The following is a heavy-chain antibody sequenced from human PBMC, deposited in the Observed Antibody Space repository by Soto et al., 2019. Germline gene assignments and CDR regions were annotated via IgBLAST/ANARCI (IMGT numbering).Heavy chain of an antibody. J-gene: IGHJ2*01. CDR1: GFTFNIYA. CDR3: AITANCGDGCRAGTYRFFDL. D-gene: IGHD2-21*02. CDR2: ISGSGGST. Sequence: EVQLLESGGGLVQPGGSLRLSCAASGFTFNIYAMSWVRQAPGKGLEWVSAISGSGGSTYYANSVKGRFTISRDNSKDTMYLQIHSLRAEDTAVYYCAITANCGDGCRAGTYRFFDLWGRGILVTVSS. V-gene: IGHV3-23*01.